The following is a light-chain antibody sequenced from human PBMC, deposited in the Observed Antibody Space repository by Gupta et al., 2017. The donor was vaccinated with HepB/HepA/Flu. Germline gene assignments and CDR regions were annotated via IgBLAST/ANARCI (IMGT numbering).Light chain of an antibody. CDR3: LQENNCPGK. CDR2: AAC. CDR1: QGIRND. V-gene: IGKV1-6*01. Sequence: ANHMPQSPSSLSASVGDRGTITCRASQGIRNDLGWYQQKPGKAPKLLIYAACRVKSGVPSRFSGSGSGTDFTLTISSQQPEDFATYYCLQENNCPGKFGQGTTVEI. J-gene: IGKJ1*01.